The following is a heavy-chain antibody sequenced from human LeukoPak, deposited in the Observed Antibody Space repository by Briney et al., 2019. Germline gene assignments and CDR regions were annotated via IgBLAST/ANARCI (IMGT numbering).Heavy chain of an antibody. Sequence: PGGSLRLSCVASGFTFRTYSMNWVRQAPGKGLEWVSYISGTYSAKYYAASVKGRFTSARENAKNSLYLHMNSLRVEHTAAYTCARDHEQIGVLAAAIGNWFDSWGQGTLVTASA. CDR2: ISGTYSAK. J-gene: IGHJ5*01. CDR1: GFTFRTYS. D-gene: IGHD2-15*01. CDR3: ARDHEQIGVLAAAIGNWFDS. V-gene: IGHV3-48*01.